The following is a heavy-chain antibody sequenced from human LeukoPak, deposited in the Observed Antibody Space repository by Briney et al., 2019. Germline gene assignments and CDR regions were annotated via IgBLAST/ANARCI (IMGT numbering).Heavy chain of an antibody. CDR2: ISPSSSYI. CDR1: GFTFSSSS. D-gene: IGHD3-10*01. CDR3: AKRGVVIRVFLVGFHKEAYYFDS. Sequence: GGSLRLSCAASGFTFSSSSMNWVRQAPGKGLEFVSSISPSSSYIYYADSVQGRFTISRDNPKNTLYLQMNSLRAEDTAVYFCAKRGVVIRVFLVGFHKEAYYFDSWGQGALVTVSS. V-gene: IGHV3-21*04. J-gene: IGHJ4*02.